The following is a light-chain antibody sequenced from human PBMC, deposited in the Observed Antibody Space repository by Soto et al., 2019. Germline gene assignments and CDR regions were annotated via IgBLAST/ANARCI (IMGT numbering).Light chain of an antibody. CDR2: EAS. CDR1: QSISAW. CDR3: QQYNDYSWT. V-gene: IGKV1-5*03. Sequence: DIQMTQSPSTLSASVGDRVSINCRASQSISAWLAWYQQKPGKAPSLLIYEASTLEIGVPSRFSGSGSGTEFTLTISSLQPDDVASYYCQQYNDYSWTFGQGNKVESK. J-gene: IGKJ1*01.